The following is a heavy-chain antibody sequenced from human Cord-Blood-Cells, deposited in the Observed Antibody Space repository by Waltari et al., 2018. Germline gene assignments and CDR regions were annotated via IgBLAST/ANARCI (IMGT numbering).Heavy chain of an antibody. CDR2: IYHSGST. D-gene: IGHD3-3*01. V-gene: IGHV4-4*02. J-gene: IGHJ6*02. Sequence: QVQLQESGPGLVKPSGTLSLTCAVSGGSISSSNWWSWVRQPPGKGLEWIGEIYHSGSTNYTPSLKSRVTISVDKSKNQFSLKLSSVTAADTAVYYCARSRFLEWSPLYYYYGMDVWGQGTTVTVSS. CDR3: ARSRFLEWSPLYYYYGMDV. CDR1: GGSISSSNW.